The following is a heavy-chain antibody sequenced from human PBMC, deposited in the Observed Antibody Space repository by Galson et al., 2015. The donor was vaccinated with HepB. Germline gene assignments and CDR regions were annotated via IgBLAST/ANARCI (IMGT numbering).Heavy chain of an antibody. D-gene: IGHD3-22*01. J-gene: IGHJ4*02. CDR2: IYPGDSDT. CDR3: ARPYYYDSSGYYRPYYFDY. V-gene: IGHV5-51*01. CDR1: GYSFTSYW. Sequence: QSGAEVKKPGESLKISCKGSGYSFTSYWIGWVRQMPGKGLEWMGIIYPGDSDTRYSPSFQGQVTISADKSISTAYLQWSSLKASDTAMYYCARPYYYDSSGYYRPYYFDYWGQGTLVTVSS.